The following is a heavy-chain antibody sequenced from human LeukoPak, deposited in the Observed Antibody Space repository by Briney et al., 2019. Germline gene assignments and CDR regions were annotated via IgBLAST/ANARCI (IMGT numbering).Heavy chain of an antibody. D-gene: IGHD6-25*01. J-gene: IGHJ6*02. Sequence: TVKVSCKASVYTFTRYFILGVRQASGQGREGMGWLNPNTSGKNHAQKFQGRVTMTRDTAFSTAYMELSRLRSDDTAVYFCARESGGLGMEVWGQGATVTVSS. CDR3: ARESGGLGMEV. CDR1: VYTFTRYF. CDR2: LNPNTSGK. V-gene: IGHV1-2*02.